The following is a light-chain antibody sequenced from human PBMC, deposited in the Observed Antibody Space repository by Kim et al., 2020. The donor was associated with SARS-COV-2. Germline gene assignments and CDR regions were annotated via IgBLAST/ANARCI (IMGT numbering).Light chain of an antibody. CDR3: CSYVSGTTFV. Sequence: GQSITITCTGTSRDVGSYNHVSSYQQHQGKAPKLMIYEVSKRPSGVSNRFSGFKSGNTASLTISGLQADDEADYYCCSYVSGTTFVFGGGTKLTVL. J-gene: IGLJ2*01. CDR1: SRDVGSYNH. CDR2: EVS. V-gene: IGLV2-23*02.